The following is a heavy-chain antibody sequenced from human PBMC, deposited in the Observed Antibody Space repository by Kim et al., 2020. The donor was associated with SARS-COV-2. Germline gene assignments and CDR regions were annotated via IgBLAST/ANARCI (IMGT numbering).Heavy chain of an antibody. CDR2: INHSGST. J-gene: IGHJ6*02. D-gene: IGHD2-15*01. Sequence: SETLSLTCAVYGGSFSGYYWSWIRQPPGKGLEWIGEINHSGSTNYNPSLKSRVTISVDTSKNQFSLKLSSVTAADTAVYYCARDLYCSGGSCSGGFRYYYGMDVWGQGTTVTVSS. CDR3: ARDLYCSGGSCSGGFRYYYGMDV. V-gene: IGHV4-34*01. CDR1: GGSFSGYY.